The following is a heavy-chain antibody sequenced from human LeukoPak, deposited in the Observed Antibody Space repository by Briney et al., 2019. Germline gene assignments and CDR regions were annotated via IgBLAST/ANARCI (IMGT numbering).Heavy chain of an antibody. D-gene: IGHD3-22*01. CDR2: ISYSGST. V-gene: IGHV4-59*01. CDR3: AREPGFDSSGYLNWFDP. Sequence: PSETLSLTCTVSGGSISSYYWSWIRQPPGKGLEWIACISYSGSTKYNPSLKSRVTISVDTSKNQLSLKLSSVTAADTAVYYCAREPGFDSSGYLNWFDPWGQGTMVTVSS. CDR1: GGSISSYY. J-gene: IGHJ5*02.